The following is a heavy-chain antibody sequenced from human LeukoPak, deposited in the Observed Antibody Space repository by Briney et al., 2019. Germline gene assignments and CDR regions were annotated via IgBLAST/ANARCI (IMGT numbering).Heavy chain of an antibody. J-gene: IGHJ5*02. CDR3: ARRGLRRIMITFGGVPFDP. CDR1: GGSISRSSYY. V-gene: IGHV4-39*07. D-gene: IGHD3-16*01. CDR2: INHSGST. Sequence: SETLSLTCIVSGGSISRSSYYWGWIRRTPGKGLEWIGEINHSGSTNYNPSLKSRVTISVDTSKNQFSLKLSSVTAADTAVYYCARRGLRRIMITFGGVPFDPWGQGTLVTVSS.